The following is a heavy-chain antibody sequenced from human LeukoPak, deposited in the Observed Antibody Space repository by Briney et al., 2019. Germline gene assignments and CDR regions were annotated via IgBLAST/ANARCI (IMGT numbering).Heavy chain of an antibody. D-gene: IGHD4-17*01. V-gene: IGHV1-2*02. CDR3: ARVLYGDYGYFDY. Sequence: ASVKVSCKASGYTFTGYYMHWVRQAPGQGLEWMGWINPNSGGTNYAQKFQGRVTMTRDTSISTAYMELSRPRSDDTAVYYCARVLYGDYGYFDYWGQGTLVTVSS. J-gene: IGHJ4*02. CDR2: INPNSGGT. CDR1: GYTFTGYY.